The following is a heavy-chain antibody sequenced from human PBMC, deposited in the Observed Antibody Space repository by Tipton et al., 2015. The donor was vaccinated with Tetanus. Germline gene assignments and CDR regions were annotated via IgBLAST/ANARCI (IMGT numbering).Heavy chain of an antibody. D-gene: IGHD2-21*02. Sequence: LRLSCTVSGGSISSSNYYWGWIHQPPGKGLEWIGSIYHSGTTYYKPSLRSRVTMSVDTSKIQFSLKLSSVTAADTAVYYCARLSSTANDAHAFDIWGQGTMVTVSS. CDR3: ARLSSTANDAHAFDI. CDR2: IYHSGTT. V-gene: IGHV4-39*01. CDR1: GGSISSSNYY. J-gene: IGHJ3*02.